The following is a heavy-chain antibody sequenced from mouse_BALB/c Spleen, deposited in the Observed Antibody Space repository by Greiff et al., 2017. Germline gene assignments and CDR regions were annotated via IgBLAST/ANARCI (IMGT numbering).Heavy chain of an antibody. Sequence: EVQLQQSGAELVRSGASVKLSCTASGFNIKDYYMHWVKQRPEQGLEWIGWIDPENGDTEYAPKFQGKATMTADTSSNTAYLQLSSLTSEDTAVYYCNPYGYLFAYWGQGTLVTVSA. CDR3: NPYGYLFAY. D-gene: IGHD1-2*01. CDR1: GFNIKDYY. V-gene: IGHV14-4*02. J-gene: IGHJ3*01. CDR2: IDPENGDT.